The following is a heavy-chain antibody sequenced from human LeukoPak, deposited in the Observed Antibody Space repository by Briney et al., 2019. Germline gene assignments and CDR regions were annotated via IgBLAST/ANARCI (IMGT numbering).Heavy chain of an antibody. CDR1: GGSISSSSYY. CDR3: ASYYGSDAFDI. D-gene: IGHD3-10*01. CDR2: IYYSGST. V-gene: IGHV4-39*01. J-gene: IGHJ3*02. Sequence: TSSETLCLTCTVSGGSISSSSYYWVWIRQPPGKGLEWIGSIYYSGSTYYNPSLKRRVTISVHTSKNQSSLQLSPVTAADTAVYYCASYYGSDAFDIWGQGTMATVSS.